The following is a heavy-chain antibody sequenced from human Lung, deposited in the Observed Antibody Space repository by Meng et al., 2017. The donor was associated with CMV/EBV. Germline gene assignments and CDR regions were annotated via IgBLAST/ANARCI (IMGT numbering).Heavy chain of an antibody. J-gene: IGHJ4*02. CDR1: GLXLTTRGAG. CDR2: IYWNGVE. D-gene: IGHD3-10*02. Sequence: SGXXLVXPTQTLTLTCSLSGLXLTTRGAGVGWIRQPPGKPLEWLALIYWNGVERCSPSLKNRVTITRDSSGRRVGLTMPNLDPMDTGTYPCAHPDRRYSSGIYYVPIDYWXQGTXVTVSS. V-gene: IGHV2-5*01. CDR3: AHPDRRYSSGIYYVPIDY.